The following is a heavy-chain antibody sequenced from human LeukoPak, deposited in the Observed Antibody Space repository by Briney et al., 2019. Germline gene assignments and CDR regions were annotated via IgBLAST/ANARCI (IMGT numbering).Heavy chain of an antibody. V-gene: IGHV3-23*01. CDR2: ISGSGGST. CDR3: AKGLRIMITFGGVIAIDY. D-gene: IGHD3-16*02. CDR1: GFTFSSYA. Sequence: GGSLRLSCAASGFTFSSYAMSWVRQAPGKGLEWVSAISGSGGSTYYADSVKGWFTISRDNSKNTLYLQMNSLRAEDTAVYYCAKGLRIMITFGGVIAIDYWGQGTLVTVSS. J-gene: IGHJ4*02.